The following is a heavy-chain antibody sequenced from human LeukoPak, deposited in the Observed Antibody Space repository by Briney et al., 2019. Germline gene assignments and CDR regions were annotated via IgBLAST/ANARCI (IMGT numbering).Heavy chain of an antibody. CDR2: ISFSGSST. CDR1: GFNLSSYA. J-gene: IGHJ3*02. CDR3: AKRRGGSYYDAFDI. D-gene: IGHD1-26*01. Sequence: GGSLRLSCSASGFNLSSYAMSWVRPAPGKGLEWVSAISFSGSSTYYADSVKGRFTISRDNSKNALYLQMNSLRAEDTAVYYCAKRRGGSYYDAFDIWGQGTMVTVSS. V-gene: IGHV3-23*01.